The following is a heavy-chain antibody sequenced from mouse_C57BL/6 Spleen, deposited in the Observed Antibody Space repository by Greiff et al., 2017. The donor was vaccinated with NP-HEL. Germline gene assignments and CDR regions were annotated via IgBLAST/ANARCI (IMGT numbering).Heavy chain of an antibody. CDR1: GYTFTSYW. J-gene: IGHJ4*01. V-gene: IGHV1-55*01. Sequence: VQLQQPGAELVKPGASVKLSCKASGYTFTSYWITWVKQRPGQGLEWIGDIYPGSGSTNYNEKFKSKATLTVDTSSSTAYMQLSSLTSEDSAVYYCARFHYDYDDGYAMDYWGQGTSVTVSS. CDR2: IYPGSGST. CDR3: ARFHYDYDDGYAMDY. D-gene: IGHD2-4*01.